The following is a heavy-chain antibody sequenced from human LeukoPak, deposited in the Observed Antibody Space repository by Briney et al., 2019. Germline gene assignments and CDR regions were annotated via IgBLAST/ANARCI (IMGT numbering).Heavy chain of an antibody. Sequence: PSETLSLTCAVYGGSFSDYYWSWIRQPPGKGLEWIGSIYYSGSTYYNPSLKSRVTISVDTSKNQFSLKLSSVTAADTAVYYCARDLGGYDSSGSESPFVDYWGQGTLVTVSS. CDR1: GGSFSDYY. CDR3: ARDLGGYDSSGSESPFVDY. J-gene: IGHJ4*02. D-gene: IGHD3-22*01. V-gene: IGHV4-34*01. CDR2: IYYSGST.